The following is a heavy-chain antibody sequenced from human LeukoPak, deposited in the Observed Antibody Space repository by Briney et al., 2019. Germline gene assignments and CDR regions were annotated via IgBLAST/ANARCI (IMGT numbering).Heavy chain of an antibody. CDR1: GFTFSSYG. J-gene: IGHJ3*01. CDR2: ISYDGSNK. V-gene: IGHV3-30*18. Sequence: PGGSLRLSCAASGFTFSSYGMHWVRQAPGKGLEWVTIISYDGSNKYYADSVKGRFTISRDNSKNTLYLQMNSLRAEDTAVYYCAKEAGQDYGALDAFDLWGQGTMVTVSS. CDR3: AKEAGQDYGALDAFDL. D-gene: IGHD4-17*01.